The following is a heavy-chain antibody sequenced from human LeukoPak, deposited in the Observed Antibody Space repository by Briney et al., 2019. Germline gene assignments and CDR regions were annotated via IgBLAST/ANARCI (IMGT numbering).Heavy chain of an antibody. V-gene: IGHV3-23*01. Sequence: GGSLRLSCAASGFTFSSYAMSWVRQAPGKGLEWVSGISGSGDNTYYADSVKGRFTISRDNSKNTLYVQVNSLGTEDTAAYYCARAEVVAATLLDYWGQGTLVTVSS. D-gene: IGHD2-15*01. J-gene: IGHJ4*02. CDR2: ISGSGDNT. CDR1: GFTFSSYA. CDR3: ARAEVVAATLLDY.